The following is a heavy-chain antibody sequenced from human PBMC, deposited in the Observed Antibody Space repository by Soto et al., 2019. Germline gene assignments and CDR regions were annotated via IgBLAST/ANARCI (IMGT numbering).Heavy chain of an antibody. CDR2: ISGSGGTI. V-gene: IGHV3-48*02. CDR1: GFTLSSYS. Sequence: EVQRVESGGGMVQPGGSLRVSCAASGFTLSSYSMHWVRQAPGKGLEWVSYISGSGGTIYYADSVKGRVTISRDNAKNSLSVQMNSLRDEDTAVYFCARDTGLRSSGWSYYFDFWGQGTRVTVSS. CDR3: ARDTGLRSSGWSYYFDF. D-gene: IGHD6-19*01. J-gene: IGHJ4*02.